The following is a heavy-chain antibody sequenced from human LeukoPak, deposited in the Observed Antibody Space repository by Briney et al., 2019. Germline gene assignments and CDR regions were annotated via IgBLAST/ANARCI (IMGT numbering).Heavy chain of an antibody. CDR3: TPGSRRYYYYGMDV. J-gene: IGHJ6*02. CDR1: GFTFRNAW. D-gene: IGHD6-6*01. Sequence: GSLRLSCAASGFTFRNAWMSWVRQAPGEGLEWGGRIKSKTGGGTTDYAAPVKGRFTISRDDSKNTLYLQMNSLKTEDTAVYYCTPGSRRYYYYGMDVWGQGTTVTVSS. V-gene: IGHV3-15*01. CDR2: IKSKTGGGTT.